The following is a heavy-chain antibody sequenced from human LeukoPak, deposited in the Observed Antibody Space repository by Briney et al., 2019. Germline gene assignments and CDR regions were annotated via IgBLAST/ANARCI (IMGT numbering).Heavy chain of an antibody. D-gene: IGHD1-26*01. CDR3: ARDPGAGVIDY. Sequence: PGGSLRLSCEASGFTFSSYWMGWVRQASGKGLEWVANIMKDGGHKNYVDSVKGRFTISRDNAKNSLFLQMNSLRVDDTAVYYCARDPGAGVIDYWGQGTLVTVSS. CDR2: IMKDGGHK. CDR1: GFTFSSYW. J-gene: IGHJ4*02. V-gene: IGHV3-7*01.